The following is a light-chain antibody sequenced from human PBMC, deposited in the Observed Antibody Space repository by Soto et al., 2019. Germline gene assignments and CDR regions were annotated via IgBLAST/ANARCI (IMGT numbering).Light chain of an antibody. V-gene: IGKV3-20*01. J-gene: IGKJ1*01. CDR3: QQYGSAPRT. CDR2: GAS. Sequence: EIVLTQSPGPLSLSPGERATLSCRASQSVSSSYLAWYQQNPGQAPRLLIYGASSRATGIPDRFSGSGSGTDFTLPISRLEPEDFAVYYCQQYGSAPRTFGQGTKVEIK. CDR1: QSVSSSY.